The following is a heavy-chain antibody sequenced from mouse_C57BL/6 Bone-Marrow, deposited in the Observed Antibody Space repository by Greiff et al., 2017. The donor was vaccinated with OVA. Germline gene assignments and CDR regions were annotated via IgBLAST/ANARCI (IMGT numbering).Heavy chain of an antibody. D-gene: IGHD1-1*01. CDR2: IYPGDGDT. J-gene: IGHJ1*03. CDR1: GYAFSSSW. CDR3: SRERVDYYGSSYAWYFDD. V-gene: IGHV1-82*01. Sequence: QVQLQQSGPELVKPGASVKISCKASGYAFSSSWMNWVKQRPGQGLEWIGRIYPGDGDTNYNGKFKGKATLTADKSSSTAYMQLSSLTSEDSAICFCSRERVDYYGSSYAWYFDDWGTGTTVTVSS.